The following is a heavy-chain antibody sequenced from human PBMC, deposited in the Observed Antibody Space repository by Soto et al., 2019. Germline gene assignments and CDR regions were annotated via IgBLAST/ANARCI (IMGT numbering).Heavy chain of an antibody. J-gene: IGHJ4*02. Sequence: SETLSLTCTVSGISVSTSDYYWGWVRQPPGKGLDWIGNISSSGTTFYNPSLRSRVTISVDTSKNTLSLKLNSVTAADTAVYFCAGFVVPASRNSDFDYWGQGTLVTVSS. CDR2: ISSSGTT. V-gene: IGHV4-39*01. CDR3: AGFVVPASRNSDFDY. D-gene: IGHD2-15*01. CDR1: GISVSTSDYY.